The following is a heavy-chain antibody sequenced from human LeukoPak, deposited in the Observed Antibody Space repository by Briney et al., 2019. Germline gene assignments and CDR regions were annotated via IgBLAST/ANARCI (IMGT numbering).Heavy chain of an antibody. Sequence: ASVKVSCKASGYIFTSYYIHWVRQAPGQGLEWMGIISPSGGSTSYAQKFQGRITMARDTSTSTVYMELSSLRSEDTAVYFCARGEVRAYCGGDCYQCDYWGQGTLVTVSS. J-gene: IGHJ4*02. CDR3: ARGEVRAYCGGDCYQCDY. CDR1: GYIFTSYY. V-gene: IGHV1-46*01. D-gene: IGHD2-21*02. CDR2: ISPSGGST.